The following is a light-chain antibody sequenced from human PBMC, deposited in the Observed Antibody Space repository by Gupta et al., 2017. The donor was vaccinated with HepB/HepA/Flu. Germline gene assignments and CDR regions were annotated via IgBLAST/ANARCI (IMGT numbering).Light chain of an antibody. CDR1: QSIGSY. J-gene: IGKJ4*01. CDR3: HQSSSLPLT. CDR2: YAS. Sequence: EIVLTQSPDFQSVTPKEKITITCRASQSIGSYLHWYQQKPDQSPKLLIKYASQSFSGFPSRFSGRGSGTDFPLTIDSLAVEDAATYCCHQSSSLPLTFGGGTKVEIK. V-gene: IGKV6-21*01.